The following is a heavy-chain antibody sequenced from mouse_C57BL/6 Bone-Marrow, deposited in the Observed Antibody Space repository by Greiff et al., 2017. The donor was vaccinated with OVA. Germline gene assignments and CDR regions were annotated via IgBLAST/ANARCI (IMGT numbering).Heavy chain of an antibody. D-gene: IGHD1-1*01. CDR1: GFTFSDYG. CDR2: ISSDSSTI. CDR3: ARGDYDSSYDWYFDV. V-gene: IGHV5-17*01. Sequence: EVHLVESGGGLVKPGGSLKLSCAASGFTFSDYGMHWVRQAPEKGLEWVAYISSDSSTIYYADTVKGRYTFSRDNAKNTLFLQMPRLRSEDTAMYDCARGDYDSSYDWYFDVWGTGNAVTVSS. J-gene: IGHJ1*03.